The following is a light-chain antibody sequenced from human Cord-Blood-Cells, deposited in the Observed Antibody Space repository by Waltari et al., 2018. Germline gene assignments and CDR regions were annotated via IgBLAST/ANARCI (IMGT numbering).Light chain of an antibody. CDR3: SSYTSSNWV. V-gene: IGLV2-14*01. CDR1: SSDVGGYNY. Sequence: QSALTQPASMSGSPGQSITISCTGTSSDVGGYNYVSWYQQHPGKAPKLMIYDVSNRPSGVSNRFSGSKSGNTASLTISGLQAEDEADYYCSSYTSSNWVFGGGTKLTVL. CDR2: DVS. J-gene: IGLJ3*02.